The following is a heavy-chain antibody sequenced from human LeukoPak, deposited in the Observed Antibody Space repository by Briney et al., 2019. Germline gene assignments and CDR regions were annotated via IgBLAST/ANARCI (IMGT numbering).Heavy chain of an antibody. V-gene: IGHV3-33*01. Sequence: GGSLRLSCAASGFTFDTYGMHWVRQAPGKGLEWVEVIWYDGSSKYYADSVKGRFTISRDNSKNTLYLQMNSLRAEDTAVYYCARGPTYYYDSSGYHPEYFQHWGQGTLVTVSS. CDR2: IWYDGSSK. J-gene: IGHJ1*01. D-gene: IGHD3-22*01. CDR1: GFTFDTYG. CDR3: ARGPTYYYDSSGYHPEYFQH.